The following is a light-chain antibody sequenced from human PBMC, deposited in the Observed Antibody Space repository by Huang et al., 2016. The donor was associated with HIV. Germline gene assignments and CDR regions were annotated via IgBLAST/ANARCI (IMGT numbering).Light chain of an antibody. CDR2: AAS. Sequence: IQLTQSPSSLSASVGDRVTITCRASQGISSYLAWYQQKPGKAPKLLIYAASTLQSGVPSRFIGSGSGTDFTLTISILHPEDFATYYCQQLNSYPLTFGGGTKVAIK. J-gene: IGKJ4*01. CDR1: QGISSY. CDR3: QQLNSYPLT. V-gene: IGKV1-9*01.